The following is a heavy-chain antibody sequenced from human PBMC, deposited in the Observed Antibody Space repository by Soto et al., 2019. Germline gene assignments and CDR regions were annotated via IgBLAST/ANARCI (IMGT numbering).Heavy chain of an antibody. V-gene: IGHV3-11*01. CDR1: GFTFSDYY. Sequence: GGSLRLSCAASGFTFSDYYMSWIRQAPGKWLEWVSYISSSGSTIYYADSVKGRFTISRDNAKNSLYLQMNSLRAEDTAVYYCARDYREIKFDYWGQGXLVTVYS. CDR3: ARDYREIKFDY. D-gene: IGHD1-26*01. CDR2: ISSSGSTI. J-gene: IGHJ4*02.